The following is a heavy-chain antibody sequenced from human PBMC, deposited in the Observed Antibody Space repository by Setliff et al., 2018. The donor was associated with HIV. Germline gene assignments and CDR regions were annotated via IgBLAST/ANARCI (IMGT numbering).Heavy chain of an antibody. V-gene: IGHV1-24*01. CDR1: GYSLTELS. Sequence: GASVKVSCKVSGYSLTELSMHWVRQAPGKGLEWMGGFDPEDVETIYAEKFQGRVTMTEDTATETAYMELSSLRSEDTAVYYCATIRAYYYDSSGQEYFQYWGHGTLVT. CDR2: FDPEDVET. J-gene: IGHJ1*01. D-gene: IGHD3-22*01. CDR3: ATIRAYYYDSSGQEYFQY.